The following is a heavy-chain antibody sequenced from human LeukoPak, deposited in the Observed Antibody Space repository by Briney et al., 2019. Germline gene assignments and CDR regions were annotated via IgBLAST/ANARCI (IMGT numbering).Heavy chain of an antibody. D-gene: IGHD3-22*01. CDR3: ARAPRGLAYYYDSSGYYADY. Sequence: SETLSLTCAVYGGSFSGYYWSWIRQPPGKGLEWIGEINHSGSTNYNPSLKSRVTISVDTSKNQFSLKLSSVTAADTAVYYCARAPRGLAYYYDSSGYYADYWGQGTLVTVSS. CDR1: GGSFSGYY. V-gene: IGHV4-34*01. CDR2: INHSGST. J-gene: IGHJ4*02.